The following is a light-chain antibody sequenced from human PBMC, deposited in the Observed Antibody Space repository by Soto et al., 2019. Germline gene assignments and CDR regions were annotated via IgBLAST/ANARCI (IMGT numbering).Light chain of an antibody. CDR2: GAS. CDR1: QSVSSK. Sequence: LVTQAPATLSVSHWARATLSCRASQSVSSKLAWYHKKHGQAPRLLIYGASTRATGIPARFSVSVSGTELAINIRSLQSEDGAVYYGQQYKNWPRTFGQGTKVDI. CDR3: QQYKNWPRT. J-gene: IGKJ1*01. V-gene: IGKV3D-15*01.